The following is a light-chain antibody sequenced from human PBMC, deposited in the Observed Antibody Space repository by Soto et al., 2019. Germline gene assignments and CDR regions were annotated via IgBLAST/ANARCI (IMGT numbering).Light chain of an antibody. J-gene: IGLJ1*01. Sequence: SALTQPASVSGSPGQSITISCTGTSSDVGGYNYVSWYQQHPGKAPKLMIYDVSNRPSGVSNRFSGSKSGNTASLTISGLQAEDEADYYCSLYTSSSTQVFGTGTKLTVL. V-gene: IGLV2-14*01. CDR1: SSDVGGYNY. CDR2: DVS. CDR3: SLYTSSSTQV.